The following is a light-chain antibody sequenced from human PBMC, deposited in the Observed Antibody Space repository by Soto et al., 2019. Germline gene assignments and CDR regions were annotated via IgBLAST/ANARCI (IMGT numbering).Light chain of an antibody. CDR3: QQYSSYPWT. CDR2: RAS. J-gene: IGKJ1*01. V-gene: IGKV1-5*03. CDR1: QSVSNW. Sequence: DIPMTQSPSTLSASVGDRVTITCRASQSVSNWLAWYQQKPGKAPNVLIYRASSLESGVPSRFSGSGSVTEFTLTISGLQPDDFATYHCQQYSSYPWTFGQGTKVEIK.